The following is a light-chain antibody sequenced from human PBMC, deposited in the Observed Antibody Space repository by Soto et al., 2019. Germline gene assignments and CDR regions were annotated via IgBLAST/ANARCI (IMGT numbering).Light chain of an antibody. CDR3: QQLNSYPLT. J-gene: IGKJ2*01. CDR2: AAS. CDR1: QGISSY. Sequence: DIQLTQSPSFLSASVGDRVTITCRASQGISSYFAWYQQKPGKAPKLLIYAASTLQSGVPSRFSGSGSEIEFTLTISSLQPEDFATYYCQQLNSYPLTFGQGTQLEIK. V-gene: IGKV1-9*01.